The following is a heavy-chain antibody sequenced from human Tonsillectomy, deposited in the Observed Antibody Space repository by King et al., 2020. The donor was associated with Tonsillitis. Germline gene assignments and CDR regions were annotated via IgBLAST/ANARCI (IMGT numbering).Heavy chain of an antibody. CDR2: INHSGS. CDR1: GGSFREYY. J-gene: IGHJ4*02. V-gene: IGHV4-34*01. Sequence: VQLQQWGAGLLKTSETLSLTCAVYGGSFREYYWSWMRQPPGKGLEWIGEINHSGSNYNPSLKSRVTISVDTSKNQISLNLNSVTAPDTAVYYCARVGRDCYGGVWGQGTLVTVSS. CDR3: ARVGRDCYGGV. D-gene: IGHD5-24*01.